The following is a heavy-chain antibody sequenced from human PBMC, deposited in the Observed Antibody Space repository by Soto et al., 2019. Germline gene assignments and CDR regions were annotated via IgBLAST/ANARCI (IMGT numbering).Heavy chain of an antibody. V-gene: IGHV3-74*01. J-gene: IGHJ6*02. CDR1: GFTFRNYW. D-gene: IGHD3-10*01. CDR2: NDPDGSYI. Sequence: EVQLLESGGGLVPRGGSLKLSCAAYGFTFRNYWMHWVRLARGKGMVWVSRNDPDGSYIHYADSVKGRSTISRDNAKNTLYLQMNSLRVEDSAIYYCTRDSYYGTTYYGMDVWGQGTTVTVSS. CDR3: TRDSYYGTTYYGMDV.